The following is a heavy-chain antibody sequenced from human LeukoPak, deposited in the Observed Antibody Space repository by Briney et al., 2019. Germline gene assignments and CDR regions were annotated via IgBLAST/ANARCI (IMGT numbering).Heavy chain of an antibody. V-gene: IGHV3-30*02. D-gene: IGHD6-13*01. Sequence: GGSLRLSCTTSGFTFSNNDIHWVRQTPGKGLEWVTFIRHDGSDKYYADSVKGRFTISRDNSKNTVYLQMNSLRAEDTAVYYCARDSREYDAFDIWGQGTMVTVSS. CDR2: IRHDGSDK. J-gene: IGHJ3*02. CDR1: GFTFSNND. CDR3: ARDSREYDAFDI.